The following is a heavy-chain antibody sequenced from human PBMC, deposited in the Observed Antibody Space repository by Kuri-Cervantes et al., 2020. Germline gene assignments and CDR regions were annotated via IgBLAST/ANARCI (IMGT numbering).Heavy chain of an antibody. Sequence: GESLKISCAASGFTFSSYAMHWVRQAPGKGLEWVAVISYDGSNKYYADSVKGRFTISRDNAKNSLYLQMNSLRAEDTAVYYCAREGNWDLADYWGQGTLVTVSS. J-gene: IGHJ4*02. CDR1: GFTFSSYA. V-gene: IGHV3-30-3*01. CDR2: ISYDGSNK. CDR3: AREGNWDLADY. D-gene: IGHD7-27*01.